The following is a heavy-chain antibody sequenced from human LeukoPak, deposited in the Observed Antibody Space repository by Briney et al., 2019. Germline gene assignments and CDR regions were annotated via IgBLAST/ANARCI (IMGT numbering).Heavy chain of an antibody. CDR2: ISGSGAGT. J-gene: IGHJ4*02. V-gene: IGHV3-23*01. D-gene: IGHD3-10*01. CDR1: GFTASSNY. CDR3: AREQNIRGVIIIVDS. Sequence: PGGSLRLSCAGSGFTASSNYMSWVRQAPGTGLEWVSSISGSGAGTYYADSVKGRFTISRDNSKNTLYLEVNGLRADDTAIYYCAREQNIRGVIIIVDSWGQGTLVTVSS.